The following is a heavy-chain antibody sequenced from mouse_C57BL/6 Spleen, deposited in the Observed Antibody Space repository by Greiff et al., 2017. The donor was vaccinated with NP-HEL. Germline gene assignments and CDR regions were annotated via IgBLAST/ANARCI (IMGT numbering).Heavy chain of an antibody. D-gene: IGHD1-1*01. CDR2: IDPANGNT. CDR1: GFNIKNTY. J-gene: IGHJ2*01. V-gene: IGHV14-3*01. CDR3: ASLYYDSSLYYFDY. Sequence: EVQLVESVAELVRPGASVKLSCTASGFNIKNTYMHWVKQRPEQGLEWIGRIDPANGNTKYDAKFQGKATITADTSSTTAYLQLSSLTSEDTAIYYCASLYYDSSLYYFDYWGQGTTLTVSS.